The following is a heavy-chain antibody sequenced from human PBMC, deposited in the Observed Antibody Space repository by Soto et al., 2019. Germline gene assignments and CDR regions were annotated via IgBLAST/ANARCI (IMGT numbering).Heavy chain of an antibody. D-gene: IGHD3-9*01. CDR2: ISSSGSTI. V-gene: IGHV3-48*03. CDR3: AKERLNYDILTGNDY. J-gene: IGHJ4*02. CDR1: GFTFSSYE. Sequence: EVQLVESGGGLVQPGGSLRLSCAASGFTFSSYEMNWVRQAPGKGLEWVSYISSSGSTIYYADSVKGRFTISRDNAKNSLYLQMNSLRAEDTAVYYCAKERLNYDILTGNDYWGQGTLVTVSS.